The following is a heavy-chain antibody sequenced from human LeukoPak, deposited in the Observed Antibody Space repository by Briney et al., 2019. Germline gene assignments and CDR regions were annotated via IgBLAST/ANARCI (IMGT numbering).Heavy chain of an antibody. J-gene: IGHJ4*02. D-gene: IGHD7-27*01. V-gene: IGHV3-9*01. CDR2: ISWNSGSI. CDR3: AKDLGSY. Sequence: GGSLRLSCAASGFTFDDYAMHWVRQAPGKGLEWVSGISWNSGSIGYADSVKGRFTISRDIAKNSLYLQMNSLRAEDTALYYCAKDLGSYWGQGTLVTVSS. CDR1: GFTFDDYA.